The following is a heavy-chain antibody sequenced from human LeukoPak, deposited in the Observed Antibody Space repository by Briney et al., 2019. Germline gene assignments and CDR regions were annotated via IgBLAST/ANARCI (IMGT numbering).Heavy chain of an antibody. J-gene: IGHJ4*02. CDR2: ISFSGNNA. D-gene: IGHD2-15*01. CDR1: GFTFSDSA. Sequence: PGGSLRLSCAASGFTFSDSAMTWVRQAPGKGLEWLSLISFSGNNAYYADSVKGRFTISRDNSKNTLYLQMNSLRAEDTSVYYCAKLESGGSYSPGHYWGQGTLVTVSS. V-gene: IGHV3-23*01. CDR3: AKLESGGSYSPGHY.